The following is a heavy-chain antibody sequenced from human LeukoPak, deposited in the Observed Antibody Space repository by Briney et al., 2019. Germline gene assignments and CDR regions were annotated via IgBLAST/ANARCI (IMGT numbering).Heavy chain of an antibody. CDR2: IYYSGST. V-gene: IGHV4-39*07. Sequence: SETLSLTCTVSGGSISSSSYYWGWIRQPPGKGLEWIGSIYYSGSTYYNPSLKSRVTISVDTSKNQFSLKLRFVTAADTAVYYCARGSYSSNWHYWGQGTLVTVSS. CDR1: GGSISSSSYY. D-gene: IGHD6-13*01. CDR3: ARGSYSSNWHY. J-gene: IGHJ4*01.